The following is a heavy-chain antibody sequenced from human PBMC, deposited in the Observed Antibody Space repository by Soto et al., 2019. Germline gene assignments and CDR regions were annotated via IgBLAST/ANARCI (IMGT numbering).Heavy chain of an antibody. J-gene: IGHJ4*02. V-gene: IGHV4-61*08. D-gene: IGHD5-18*01. CDR1: GGSISSGGYY. CDR2: IYYSRST. CDR3: ARGYGRNFDY. Sequence: PSETLSLTCTVSGGSISSGGYYWSWIRQHPGKGLEWIGYIYYSRSTNYNPSLRSRVTISVDTSKNQFSLKLSSVTAADTAVYYCARGYGRNFDYWGQGTLVTVSS.